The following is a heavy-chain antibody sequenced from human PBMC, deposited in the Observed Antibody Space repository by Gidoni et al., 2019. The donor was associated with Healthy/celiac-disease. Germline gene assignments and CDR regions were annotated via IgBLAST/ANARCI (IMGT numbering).Heavy chain of an antibody. CDR2: IWYDGSNK. CDR3: ARSEYSSSYYYYGMDV. J-gene: IGHJ6*02. CDR1: GVTFRSYG. Sequence: QVQLVESGGGVVQPGRSLRLSCAASGVTFRSYGMHWVRQAPGKGLEWVAVIWYDGSNKNYADSVKGRFTISRDNSKNTLYLQMNSLRAEDTAVYYCARSEYSSSYYYYGMDVWGQGTTVTVSS. D-gene: IGHD6-13*01. V-gene: IGHV3-33*01.